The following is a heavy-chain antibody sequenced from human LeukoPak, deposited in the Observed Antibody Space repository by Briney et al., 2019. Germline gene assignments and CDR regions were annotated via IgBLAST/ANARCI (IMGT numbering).Heavy chain of an antibody. Sequence: GGSLRLSCAASGFTFSSYAMHWVRQAPGKGLEWVAVISYDGSNKYYADSVKGRFTISRDNSKNTLYLQMNSPRAEDTAVYYCARLPLTYYYDSSGPSSDYWGQGTLVTVSS. CDR2: ISYDGSNK. D-gene: IGHD3-22*01. V-gene: IGHV3-30-3*01. J-gene: IGHJ4*02. CDR3: ARLPLTYYYDSSGPSSDY. CDR1: GFTFSSYA.